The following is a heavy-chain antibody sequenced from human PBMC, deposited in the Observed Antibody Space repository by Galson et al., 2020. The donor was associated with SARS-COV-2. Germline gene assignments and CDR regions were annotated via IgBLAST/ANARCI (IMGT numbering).Heavy chain of an antibody. Sequence: GESLKISCKASGYSFTNYWIGWVRQMPGKGLEWMGIISPGDSDTRYSPSFQGEVTISADKSISIAFLQWSSLKASDTAMYYCARLGGYCSSITCYLDYWGQGTLVTVSS. CDR2: ISPGDSDT. D-gene: IGHD2-2*03. CDR3: ARLGGYCSSITCYLDY. CDR1: GYSFTNYW. J-gene: IGHJ4*02. V-gene: IGHV5-51*01.